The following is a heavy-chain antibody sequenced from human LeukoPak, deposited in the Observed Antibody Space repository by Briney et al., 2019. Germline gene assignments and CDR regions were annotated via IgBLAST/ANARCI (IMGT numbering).Heavy chain of an antibody. D-gene: IGHD6-13*01. CDR2: INHSGCT. Sequence: PSETLSLTCAVYGGSFSGYYWSWIRRPPGKGLEWIGEINHSGCTNYNPSLKSRVTISVDTSKNQFSLKLSSVTAADTAVYYCARVGIAAAGTPQIIDYWGQGTLVTVSS. J-gene: IGHJ4*02. CDR3: ARVGIAAAGTPQIIDY. CDR1: GGSFSGYY. V-gene: IGHV4-34*01.